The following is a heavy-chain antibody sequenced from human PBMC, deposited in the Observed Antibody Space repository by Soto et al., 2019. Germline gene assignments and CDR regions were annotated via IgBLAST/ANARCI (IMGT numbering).Heavy chain of an antibody. CDR1: GYTFTGYY. CDR3: ARGRRDYSGYYGYYFDY. Sequence: ASVKVSCKASGYTFTGYYMHWVRQAPGQGLEWKRWINPDSGGTNYAQQFQGWVTMTRDTSISTAYMELSRLRADDTAVYYCARGRRDYSGYYGYYFDYWGQGTLVTVSS. V-gene: IGHV1-2*04. J-gene: IGHJ4*02. D-gene: IGHD3-22*01. CDR2: INPDSGGT.